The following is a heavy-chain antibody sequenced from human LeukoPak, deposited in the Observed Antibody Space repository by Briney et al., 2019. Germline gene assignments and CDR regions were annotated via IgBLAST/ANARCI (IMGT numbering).Heavy chain of an antibody. Sequence: ASVKVSCKASGYTFTGYYIHWVRQAPGQGLEWMGWINPNSGGTNFAQKFQGRVTMTRDTSISAAYMELSRLRSDDTAVYYCARDDDILTGSNHYFDYWGQGTLVTVSS. V-gene: IGHV1-2*02. D-gene: IGHD3-9*01. CDR3: ARDDDILTGSNHYFDY. J-gene: IGHJ4*02. CDR2: INPNSGGT. CDR1: GYTFTGYY.